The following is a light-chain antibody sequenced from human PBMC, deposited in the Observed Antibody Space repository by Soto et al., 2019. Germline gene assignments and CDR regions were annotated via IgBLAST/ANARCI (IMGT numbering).Light chain of an antibody. CDR1: QDISSW. Sequence: DILMTQSPSSVSASVGDRVTIACRASQDISSWLAWYQQTPGRVPKLLIYATSKLQPGVPTRFSGSGSGTNFTLTISSLHPADFATYYCQQYNNWPRTFGQGTKVDIK. CDR2: ATS. CDR3: QQYNNWPRT. V-gene: IGKV1-12*01. J-gene: IGKJ1*01.